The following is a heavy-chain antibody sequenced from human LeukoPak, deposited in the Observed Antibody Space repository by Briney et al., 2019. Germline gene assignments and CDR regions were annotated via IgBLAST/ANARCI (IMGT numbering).Heavy chain of an antibody. D-gene: IGHD6-19*01. Sequence: SETLSLTCAVYGGSFSGYYWSWIRQPPGKGLEWIGEIDHSGSTNYNPSLKSRVTISVDTSKNQFSLKLSSVTAADTAVYYCARGQVGRAGTFRIWAYFDHWGQGTLVIVSS. CDR1: GGSFSGYY. CDR2: IDHSGST. CDR3: ARGQVGRAGTFRIWAYFDH. V-gene: IGHV4-34*01. J-gene: IGHJ4*02.